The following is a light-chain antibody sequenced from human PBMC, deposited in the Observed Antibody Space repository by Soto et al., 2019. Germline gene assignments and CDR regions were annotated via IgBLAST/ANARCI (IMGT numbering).Light chain of an antibody. CDR1: SSNIGSNY. Sequence: QSVLTQPPSASGTPGQRVTISCSGSSSNIGSNYVYWYQQLPGTAPKLPIYRNNQRPSGVPDRFSGSKSGTSASLAISGLRSEDEADYYCAAWDDSLSGYVFGTGTKVTV. CDR3: AAWDDSLSGYV. CDR2: RNN. J-gene: IGLJ1*01. V-gene: IGLV1-47*01.